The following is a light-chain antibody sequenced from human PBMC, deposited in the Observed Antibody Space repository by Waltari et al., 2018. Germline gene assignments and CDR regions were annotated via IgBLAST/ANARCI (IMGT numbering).Light chain of an antibody. Sequence: DIQMTQSPSNLSASVGDRITITCRASQGVSDWLAWYQQKPGKAPKLLIYKASTLESGVPSRFSGSGSVTEFTLTINSLQPDDFATYYCQQYNSYTFGQGTKLESK. J-gene: IGKJ2*01. CDR2: KAS. CDR1: QGVSDW. V-gene: IGKV1-5*03. CDR3: QQYNSYT.